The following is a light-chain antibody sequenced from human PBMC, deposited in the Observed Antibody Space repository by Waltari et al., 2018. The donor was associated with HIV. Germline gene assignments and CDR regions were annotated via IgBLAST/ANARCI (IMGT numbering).Light chain of an antibody. V-gene: IGLV4-69*02. Sequence: QVVLTQSPSASASLGASVKLTCTLSSGHSSYAIAWHQQQPEKGPRYLLKLKGDGSHTKGDGIPDRFSGSSSGAERYLTISSLQSEDEADYYCQTWDTGIRVFGFGTKVTVL. CDR1: SGHSSYA. J-gene: IGLJ1*01. CDR3: QTWDTGIRV. CDR2: LKGDGSH.